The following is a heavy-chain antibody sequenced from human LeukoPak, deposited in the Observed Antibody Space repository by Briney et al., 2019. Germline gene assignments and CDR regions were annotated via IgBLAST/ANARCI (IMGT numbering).Heavy chain of an antibody. D-gene: IGHD3-10*01. Sequence: PSETLSLTCTASGASISSTTYYWGWIRQPPGKGLEWIGSIYYSGNTYYNPSLRSRVTTSVDRSINQFSLKLSSATAADTAVYYCARHLYYYGSGSYSMYFYYFMDVWGKGTTVTVSS. V-gene: IGHV4-39*01. CDR1: GASISSTTYY. J-gene: IGHJ6*03. CDR3: ARHLYYYGSGSYSMYFYYFMDV. CDR2: IYYSGNT.